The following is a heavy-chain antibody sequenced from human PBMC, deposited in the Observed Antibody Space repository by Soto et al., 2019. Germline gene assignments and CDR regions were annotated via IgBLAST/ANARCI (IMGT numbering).Heavy chain of an antibody. CDR1: GFTFSSYS. V-gene: IGHV3-48*01. J-gene: IGHJ6*03. CDR2: ISSSSSTI. D-gene: IGHD3-16*02. Sequence: GGSLRLSCAASGFTFSSYSMNWVRQAPGKGLEWVSYISSSSSTIYYADSVKGRFTISRDNAKNSLYLQMNSLRAEDTAVYYCAREAHEYYDYIWGSYPINYYYYYYMDVWGKGTTVTVSS. CDR3: AREAHEYYDYIWGSYPINYYYYYYMDV.